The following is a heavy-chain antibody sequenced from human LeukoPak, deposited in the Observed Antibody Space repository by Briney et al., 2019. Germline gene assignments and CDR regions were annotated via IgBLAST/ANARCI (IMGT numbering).Heavy chain of an antibody. CDR3: ARDGVYSSSPFDY. CDR1: GFTFSSYW. CDR2: IKQDGSEK. J-gene: IGHJ4*02. V-gene: IGHV3-7*01. D-gene: IGHD6-6*01. Sequence: GGSLRLSCAASGFTFSSYWMSWVRQAPGKGLEWVANIKQDGSEKYYVDSVKGRFTISRDNAKNSLYLQMNSLRAEDTAVYYCARDGVYSSSPFDYWGQGTLVTVPS.